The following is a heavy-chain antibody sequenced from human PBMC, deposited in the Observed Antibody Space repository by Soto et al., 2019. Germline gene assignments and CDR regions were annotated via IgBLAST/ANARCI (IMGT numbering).Heavy chain of an antibody. V-gene: IGHV1-69*01. CDR3: AGVPAAMRAGGYYFDY. CDR2: IIPIFGTA. CDR1: GGTFCSYA. J-gene: IGHJ4*02. Sequence: QVQLVPSGAEVKKPGSSVKVSCKASGGTFCSYAISWVRQAPGQGLEWLGGIIPIFGTANYAQKFQGSVPITADESTSTAYIELSTLRSGDTAVYYCAGVPAAMRAGGYYFDYWFQGTLVTVSS. D-gene: IGHD2-2*01.